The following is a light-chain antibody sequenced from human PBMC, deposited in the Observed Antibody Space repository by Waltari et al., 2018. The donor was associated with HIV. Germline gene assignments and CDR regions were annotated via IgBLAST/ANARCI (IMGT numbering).Light chain of an antibody. CDR2: EVN. CDR3: CSYAIGGTFV. Sequence: QSALTQPASVSGSPGQSLTMSCTGTSSDVGSYNLVPWYQQHPGKAPKLIIYEVNKRPPGITNRFSGFKSGNTASLTITGLQAEDEADYHCCSYAIGGTFVFGGGTKVTVL. V-gene: IGLV2-23*02. J-gene: IGLJ2*01. CDR1: SSDVGSYNL.